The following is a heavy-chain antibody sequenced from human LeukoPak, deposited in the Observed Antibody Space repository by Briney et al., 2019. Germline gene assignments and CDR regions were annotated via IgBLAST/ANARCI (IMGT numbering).Heavy chain of an antibody. CDR1: GFTLSSYS. CDR2: ISSSSSNI. CDR3: AKGHYYGSGSYYTDAFDI. Sequence: GGSLRLSCAASGFTLSSYSMNWVRQAPGKGLEWVSSISSSSSNIYYADSVKGRFTISRDNAKNSLYLQMNSLRAEDTAVYYCAKGHYYGSGSYYTDAFDIWGQGTMVTVSS. D-gene: IGHD3-10*01. V-gene: IGHV3-21*01. J-gene: IGHJ3*02.